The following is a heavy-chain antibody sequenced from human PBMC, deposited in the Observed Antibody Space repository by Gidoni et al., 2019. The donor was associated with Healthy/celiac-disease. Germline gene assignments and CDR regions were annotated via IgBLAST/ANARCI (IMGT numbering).Heavy chain of an antibody. CDR3: ARTVSRHDAFDI. J-gene: IGHJ3*02. Sequence: QVQLVQSGAEVKKPGASVKVSCKASGYTFPSYYMHWVRQAPGQGLEWMGIINPSGGSTSYAQKFQGRVTMTRDTSTSTVYMELSSLRSEDTAVYYCARTVSRHDAFDIWGQGTMVTVSS. CDR2: INPSGGST. CDR1: GYTFPSYY. D-gene: IGHD3-3*02. V-gene: IGHV1-46*01.